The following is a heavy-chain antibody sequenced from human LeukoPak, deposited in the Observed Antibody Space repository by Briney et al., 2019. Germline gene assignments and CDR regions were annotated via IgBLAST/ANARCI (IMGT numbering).Heavy chain of an antibody. D-gene: IGHD3-22*01. V-gene: IGHV3-30*02. J-gene: IGHJ4*02. CDR3: AILPHDLTYYYDSSGYLFDY. CDR1: GFTFSSYG. Sequence: GGSLRLSCAASGFTFSSYGMHWVRQAPGKGLEWVAVIWYDGSNKYYADSVKGRFTISRDNSKNTLYLQMNSLRAEDTAVYYCAILPHDLTYYYDSSGYLFDYWGQGTLVTVSS. CDR2: IWYDGSNK.